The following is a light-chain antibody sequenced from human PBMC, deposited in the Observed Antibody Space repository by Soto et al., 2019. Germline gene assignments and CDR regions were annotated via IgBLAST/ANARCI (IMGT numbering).Light chain of an antibody. Sequence: DIQMTQSPSTLSASVVDRVTCTGTASQSVSGWLAWYQQKPGEAPKLLIYDASALPRGVPSRFSGSGSGTKFTLTIASLQPDDFATYYCQQYETFSGTFGPGTKVDIK. CDR1: QSVSGW. V-gene: IGKV1-5*01. J-gene: IGKJ1*01. CDR2: DAS. CDR3: QQYETFSGT.